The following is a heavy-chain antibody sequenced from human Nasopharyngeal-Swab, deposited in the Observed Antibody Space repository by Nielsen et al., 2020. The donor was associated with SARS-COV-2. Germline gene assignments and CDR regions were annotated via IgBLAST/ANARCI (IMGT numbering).Heavy chain of an antibody. J-gene: IGHJ6*02. Sequence: ASVKVSCKVSGYTLTELSMHWVRQAPGKGLEWMGGFDPEDGETIYEQKFQGRVTMTEDTSTDKAYMELSSLRSEDTAVYYCATGAAVAGTPISYYYYYGMDVWGQGTTVTVSS. CDR2: FDPEDGET. V-gene: IGHV1-24*01. D-gene: IGHD6-19*01. CDR1: GYTLTELS. CDR3: ATGAAVAGTPISYYYYYGMDV.